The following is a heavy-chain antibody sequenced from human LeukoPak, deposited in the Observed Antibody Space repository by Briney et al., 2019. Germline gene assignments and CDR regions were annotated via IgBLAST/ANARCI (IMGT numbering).Heavy chain of an antibody. D-gene: IGHD3-3*01. CDR2: ISYDGSNK. V-gene: IGHV3-30*03. J-gene: IGHJ6*02. Sequence: PGGSLRLSCAASGFTFSSYGMHWVRQAPGKGLEWVAVISYDGSNKYYADSVKGRFTISRDNSKNTLYLQMNSLRAEDTAVYYCARGGARFYGMDAWGQGTTVIVSS. CDR3: ARGGARFYGMDA. CDR1: GFTFSSYG.